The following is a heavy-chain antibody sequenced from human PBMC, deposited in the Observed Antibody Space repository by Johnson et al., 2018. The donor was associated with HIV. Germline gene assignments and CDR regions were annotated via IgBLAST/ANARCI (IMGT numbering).Heavy chain of an antibody. J-gene: IGHJ3*02. Sequence: VQLVESGGGLVKPGGSLRLSCAASGFSFSDYYMTWIRQAPGKGLEWVSYISSSCSTIYYADSVKGRFTISRDNAKKSLYLQMNSLRVEDTAVYFCARNGDGYTPDAFDIWGQGTVVTVSS. CDR2: ISSSCSTI. CDR3: ARNGDGYTPDAFDI. D-gene: IGHD5-24*01. CDR1: GFSFSDYY. V-gene: IGHV3-11*04.